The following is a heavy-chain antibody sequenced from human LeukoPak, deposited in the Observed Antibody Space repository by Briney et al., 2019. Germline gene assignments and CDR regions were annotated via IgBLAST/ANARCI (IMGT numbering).Heavy chain of an antibody. V-gene: IGHV1-18*01. CDR3: ARTMTTMTTHGELDF. J-gene: IGHJ4*02. CDR2: ISIYTGNS. Sequence: GASVKVSCKASGYTLSNYVLTWVRQAPGQGFEWMGRISIYTGNSNYAQKFQDRVTMTTDTSTSTAYMELRNLSSDDTAAYYCARTMTTMTTHGELDFWGQGTLVTVSS. D-gene: IGHD4-17*01. CDR1: GYTLSNYV.